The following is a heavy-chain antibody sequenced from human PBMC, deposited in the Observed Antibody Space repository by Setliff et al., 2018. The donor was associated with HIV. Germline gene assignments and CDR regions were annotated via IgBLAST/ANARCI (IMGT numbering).Heavy chain of an antibody. CDR1: GFTFSSYT. Sequence: GGSLRLSCAASGFTFSSYTMNWVRQAPGKGLEWVSSISDGGTTDFVAPVKGRFTISRDDSKNTLYLQMDSLRTDDTAVYYCSADVPEVSSPIDYWGQGTLVTVSS. J-gene: IGHJ4*02. D-gene: IGHD2-8*01. V-gene: IGHV3-15*07. CDR2: ISDGGTT. CDR3: SADVPEVSSPIDY.